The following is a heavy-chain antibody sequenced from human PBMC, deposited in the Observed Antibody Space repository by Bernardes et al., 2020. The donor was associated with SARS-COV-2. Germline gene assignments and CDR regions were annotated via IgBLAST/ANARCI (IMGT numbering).Heavy chain of an antibody. CDR2: ISSSSSTI. Sequence: GGSLRLSCAASGFTFSAYNMNWVRQAPGKGLEWVSYISSSSSTIYYADSVKGRFTISRDNAKNSLYLQMNSLRAEDTAVYYCARDQGLEHLDYWGQGTLVTVSS. J-gene: IGHJ4*02. D-gene: IGHD1-1*01. CDR1: GFTFSAYN. CDR3: ARDQGLEHLDY. V-gene: IGHV3-48*04.